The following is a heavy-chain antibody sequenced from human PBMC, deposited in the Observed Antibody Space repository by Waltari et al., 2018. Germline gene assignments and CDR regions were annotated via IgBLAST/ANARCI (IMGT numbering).Heavy chain of an antibody. J-gene: IGHJ6*03. Sequence: QVQLVQSGAEVKKPGSSVKVSCKASGGTFSSYAISWVRQAPGQGLEWMGGIIPILGIANYAQKFQGRVTITADKSTSTAYMELSSLRSEDTAVYYCARPHYDILTGYTYYMDVWGKGTTVTVSS. CDR1: GGTFSSYA. D-gene: IGHD3-9*01. CDR3: ARPHYDILTGYTYYMDV. CDR2: IIPILGIA. V-gene: IGHV1-69*10.